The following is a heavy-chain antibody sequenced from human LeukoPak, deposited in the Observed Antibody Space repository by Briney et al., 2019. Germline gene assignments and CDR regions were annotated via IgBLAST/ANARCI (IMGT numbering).Heavy chain of an antibody. V-gene: IGHV3-15*01. CDR2: IKSKTDGGTT. J-gene: IGHJ6*02. CDR1: GFTFSNAW. Sequence: PGGSLRLSCAASGFTFSNAWMSWVRQAPGKGLEWVGRIKSKTDGGTTDYAAPVKGRFTISRDDSKNTPYLQMNSLKTEDTAVYYRRFDDILTGSYYGMDVWGQGTTVTVSS. D-gene: IGHD3-9*01. CDR3: RFDDILTGSYYGMDV.